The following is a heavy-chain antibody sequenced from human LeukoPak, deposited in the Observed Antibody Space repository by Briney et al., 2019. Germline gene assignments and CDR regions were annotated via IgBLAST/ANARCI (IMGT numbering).Heavy chain of an antibody. Sequence: GESVKISCKGSGYSFPNYWIGWVRQMPGKGLEWMGLIYPGESDIRYSPSFQGQVTISADKSISTAYLQWSSLKASDTAMYYCARHGYHDDNSGYYFAYWGQGTLVTVSS. CDR1: GYSFPNYW. CDR3: ARHGYHDDNSGYYFAY. D-gene: IGHD3-22*01. CDR2: IYPGESDI. V-gene: IGHV5-51*01. J-gene: IGHJ4*02.